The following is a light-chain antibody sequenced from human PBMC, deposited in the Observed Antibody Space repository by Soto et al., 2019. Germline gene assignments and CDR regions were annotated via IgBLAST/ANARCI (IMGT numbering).Light chain of an antibody. J-gene: IGLJ2*01. CDR3: SSYTSSSIVV. Sequence: QSALTQPASVSGSPGQSITISCTGTSSDVGAYNYVSWYLQHPGKAPKLMIFDVSNRPSGVSNRFSGSKSGNTASLTISGAQAEDEADYYCSSYTSSSIVVFGGGTKVTVL. CDR2: DVS. V-gene: IGLV2-14*03. CDR1: SSDVGAYNY.